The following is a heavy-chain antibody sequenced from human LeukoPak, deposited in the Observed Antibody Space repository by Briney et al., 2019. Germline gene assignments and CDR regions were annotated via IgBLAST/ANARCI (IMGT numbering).Heavy chain of an antibody. Sequence: GASVKVSCKASGYTFTGYYMHWVRQAPRQGLEWMGRINPNSGGTNYAQKFQGRVTMTRDTSISTAYMELSRLRSDDTAVYYCARDRVDSSGSYAFDIWGQGTMVTVSS. CDR3: ARDRVDSSGSYAFDI. J-gene: IGHJ3*02. D-gene: IGHD3-22*01. CDR1: GYTFTGYY. V-gene: IGHV1-2*06. CDR2: INPNSGGT.